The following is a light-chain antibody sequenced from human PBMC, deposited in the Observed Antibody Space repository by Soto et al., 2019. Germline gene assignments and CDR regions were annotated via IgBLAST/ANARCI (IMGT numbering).Light chain of an antibody. Sequence: DIVITQSPDSLHLPLGERGTINCNSSQSVSSDLVWYQQKPGQAPRLLIYDASNRATCVPANFSGSGSGTDFTLTISSLEPEDLALYYCQQRSNWPITVGQGTRLEIK. J-gene: IGKJ5*01. CDR3: QQRSNWPIT. CDR2: DAS. CDR1: QSVSSD. V-gene: IGKV3-11*01.